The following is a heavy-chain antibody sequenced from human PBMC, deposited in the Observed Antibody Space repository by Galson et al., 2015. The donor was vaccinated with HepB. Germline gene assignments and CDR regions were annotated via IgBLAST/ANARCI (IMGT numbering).Heavy chain of an antibody. V-gene: IGHV7-4-1*02. J-gene: IGHJ4*02. CDR2: INTNTGNP. Sequence: SVKVSCKASGYTFTSYAMNWVRQAPGQGLEWMGWINTNTGNPTYAQGFTGRFVFSLDTSVSTAYLQISSLKAEDTAVYYCARDQGLGYCSGGSCHQIDYWGQGTLVTVSS. D-gene: IGHD2-15*01. CDR1: GYTFTSYA. CDR3: ARDQGLGYCSGGSCHQIDY.